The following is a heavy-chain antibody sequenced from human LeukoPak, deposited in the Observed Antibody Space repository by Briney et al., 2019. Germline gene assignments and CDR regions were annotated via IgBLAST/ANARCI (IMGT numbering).Heavy chain of an antibody. CDR1: GYNFPSYW. V-gene: IGHV5-51*01. Sequence: GESLKISCKGSGYNFPSYWIGWVRQLPGKGLEWVGIIYPGDSDTRYRPSFQGQVTISVDRSITTAYLQWSSLRASDTAIYYCARASTLDYWGQGTLVTVSS. CDR2: IYPGDSDT. CDR3: ARASTLDY. J-gene: IGHJ4*02. D-gene: IGHD1-1*01.